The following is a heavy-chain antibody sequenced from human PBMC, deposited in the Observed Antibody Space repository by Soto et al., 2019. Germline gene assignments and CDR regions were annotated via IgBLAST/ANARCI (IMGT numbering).Heavy chain of an antibody. V-gene: IGHV4-34*02. CDR3: ARGQWLPRGEY. CDR1: GGSFSGFF. Sequence: QVQLQQWGAGLLKPSETLSLTCAVHGGSFSGFFWTWIRQPPGMGLEWIGEINHSGSTNYNPSLKSRVTISVDTSENQFSLRLTSVTAADTAVYYCARGQWLPRGEYWGQGTLVTVSS. D-gene: IGHD6-19*01. CDR2: INHSGST. J-gene: IGHJ4*02.